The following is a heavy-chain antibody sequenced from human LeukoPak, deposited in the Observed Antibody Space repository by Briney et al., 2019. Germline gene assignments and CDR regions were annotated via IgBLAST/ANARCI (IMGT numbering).Heavy chain of an antibody. J-gene: IGHJ4*02. V-gene: IGHV1-2*02. Sequence: ASVKVSCKASGYTFTGYYMHWVRQAPGQGLEWMGWINPNSGGTNYARKFQGRVTMTRDTSISTAYMELSRLRSDDTAVYYCARDLVDDSSGYYSDFDYWGQGTLVTVSS. CDR1: GYTFTGYY. CDR3: ARDLVDDSSGYYSDFDY. CDR2: INPNSGGT. D-gene: IGHD3-22*01.